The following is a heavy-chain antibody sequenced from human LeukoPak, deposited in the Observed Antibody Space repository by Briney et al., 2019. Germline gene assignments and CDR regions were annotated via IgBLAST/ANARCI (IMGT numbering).Heavy chain of an antibody. CDR3: AKGRIEVAPYYFDY. V-gene: IGHV4-38-2*01. J-gene: IGHJ4*02. CDR1: GYSISSGYY. D-gene: IGHD6-19*01. Sequence: SETLSLTCAVSGYSISSGYYWGWIRQPPGKGLEWIGTIYHSGGTWYNPSLKSRVTISVDTSKNHFSLKLRSVTAADTAIYYCAKGRIEVAPYYFDYWGQGTLVTVSS. CDR2: IYHSGGT.